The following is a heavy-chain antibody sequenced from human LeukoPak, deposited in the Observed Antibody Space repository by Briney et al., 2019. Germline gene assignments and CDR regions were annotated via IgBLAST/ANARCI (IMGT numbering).Heavy chain of an antibody. V-gene: IGHV4-61*08. CDR2: IYYSGST. J-gene: IGHJ4*02. Sequence: SQTLSLTCTVSGGSISSGDCYWSWIRQPPGKGLGWIGYIYYSGSTNYNPSLRSRVTISVDTSKNQFSLKLSPVTAADTAVYYCARGGNYGDYDGYFDYWGQGTLVTVSS. D-gene: IGHD4-17*01. CDR1: GGSISSGDCY. CDR3: ARGGNYGDYDGYFDY.